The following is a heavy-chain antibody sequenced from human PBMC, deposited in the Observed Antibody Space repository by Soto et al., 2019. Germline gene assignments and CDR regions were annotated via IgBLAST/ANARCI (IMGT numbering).Heavy chain of an antibody. D-gene: IGHD6-6*01. CDR2: VFSNGAT. CDR3: AKDLPPYARRAQPTAFDH. Sequence: QVQLQESGPGLVRPSETLSLICSVSGESIRDNYWSWIRQPAGKGLEWIGRVFSNGATTFNPSLRSRDSMSVDTSTNQFSLTLTSLTAADTAVYYCAKDLPPYARRAQPTAFDHWGQGTLVTVSS. V-gene: IGHV4-4*07. J-gene: IGHJ4*02. CDR1: GESIRDNY.